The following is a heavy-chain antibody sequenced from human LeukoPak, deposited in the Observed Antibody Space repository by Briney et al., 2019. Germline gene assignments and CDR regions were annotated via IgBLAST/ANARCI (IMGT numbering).Heavy chain of an antibody. CDR1: GFTFSSYS. J-gene: IGHJ4*02. Sequence: GGPLRLSCAASGFTFSSYSMNWVRQAPGKGLEWVSSISSSSSYIYYADSVKGRFTISRDNSKNTLYLQMNSLRAEDTAVYYCARDSRPYDSSGYPTYWGQGTLVTVSS. V-gene: IGHV3-21*01. D-gene: IGHD3-22*01. CDR3: ARDSRPYDSSGYPTY. CDR2: ISSSSSYI.